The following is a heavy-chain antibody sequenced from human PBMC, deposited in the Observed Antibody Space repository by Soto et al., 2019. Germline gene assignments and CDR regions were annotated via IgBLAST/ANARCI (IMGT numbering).Heavy chain of an antibody. CDR1: GFTFSSNW. CDR3: ARAGEGF. CDR2: INPDGSYS. V-gene: IGHV3-74*01. D-gene: IGHD2-21*01. Sequence: EVQLVESGGGLVQPGGSLRLSCAASGFTFSSNWMHWVRRVPGRGLVWVSRINPDGSYSNYVDSVEGRFTVSRDNAKNTLYLQMSSLRLEDTAVYYCARAGEGFWGQGTLVTVSS. J-gene: IGHJ4*02.